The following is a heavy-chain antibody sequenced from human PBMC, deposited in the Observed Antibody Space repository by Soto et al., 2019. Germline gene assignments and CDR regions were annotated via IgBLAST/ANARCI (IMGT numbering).Heavy chain of an antibody. J-gene: IGHJ4*02. D-gene: IGHD2-2*01. CDR1: GFAFNNYG. CDR3: AREDSIIIPAVSDF. V-gene: IGHV3-21*01. CDR2: ISKSDYT. Sequence: LRLSCTVSGFAFNNYGINWVRQAPGKGLEWVSSISKSDYTYYSDSVKGRFTISRDNAKNSASLQMNTLRVEDTAVYYCAREDSIIIPAVSDFWGQGTLVTVSS.